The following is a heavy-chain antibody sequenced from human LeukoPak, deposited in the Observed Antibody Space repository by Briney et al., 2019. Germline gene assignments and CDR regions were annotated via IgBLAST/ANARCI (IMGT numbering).Heavy chain of an antibody. CDR2: ISTEGGSTT. D-gene: IGHD1-26*01. J-gene: IGHJ4*02. CDR3: ARDLSSGSYRFFDS. Sequence: PGRSLRLSCTASGFTFRTYWMHWVRQAPGEGLVWLSRISTEGGSTTDYAASVKGRFTISRDNAKNTLYLQMNSLRAEDTALYYCARDLSSGSYRFFDSWGQGTLVTVAS. CDR1: GFTFRTYW. V-gene: IGHV3-74*01.